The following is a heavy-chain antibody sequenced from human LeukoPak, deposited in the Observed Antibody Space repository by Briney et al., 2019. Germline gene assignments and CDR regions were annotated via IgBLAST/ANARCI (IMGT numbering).Heavy chain of an antibody. CDR1: GGSFSGYY. CDR2: INHSGST. CDR3: ARLLPLYCSSTSCSDY. J-gene: IGHJ4*02. Sequence: SETLSLTCAVYGGSFSGYYWSWIRQPPGKGLEWIGEINHSGSTNYNPSLKSRVTISVDTSKNQFSLKLSSVTAADTAVYYCARLLPLYCSSTSCSDYWGQGTPVTVSS. V-gene: IGHV4-34*01. D-gene: IGHD2-2*01.